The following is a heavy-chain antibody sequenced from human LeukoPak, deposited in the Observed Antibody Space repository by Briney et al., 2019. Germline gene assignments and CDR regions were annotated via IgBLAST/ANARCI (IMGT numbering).Heavy chain of an antibody. J-gene: IGHJ4*02. CDR3: ARESYYDSTTY. D-gene: IGHD3-22*01. V-gene: IGHV4-61*02. CDR2: IYTSGST. CDR1: GGSISSGSYY. Sequence: PSETLSLTCTVSGGSISSGSYYWSWIRQPAGKGLEWIGRIYTSGSTNYNPSLKSRVTISVDTSKNQFSPKLSSVTAADTAVYYCARESYYDSTTYRGQGTLVTVSS.